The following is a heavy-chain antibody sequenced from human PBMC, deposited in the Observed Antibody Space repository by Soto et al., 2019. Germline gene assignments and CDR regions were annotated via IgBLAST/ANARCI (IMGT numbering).Heavy chain of an antibody. CDR3: ARWGYSSSWYAYYGMDV. J-gene: IGHJ6*02. CDR2: IWYDGSNK. D-gene: IGHD6-13*01. CDR1: GFTFSSYG. Sequence: QVQLVESGGGVVQPGRSLRLSCAASGFTFSSYGMHWVRQAPGKGLEWVAVIWYDGSNKYYADSVKGRFTISRDNSKNTPYLQMNSLRAEDTAVYYCARWGYSSSWYAYYGMDVWGQGTTVTVSS. V-gene: IGHV3-33*01.